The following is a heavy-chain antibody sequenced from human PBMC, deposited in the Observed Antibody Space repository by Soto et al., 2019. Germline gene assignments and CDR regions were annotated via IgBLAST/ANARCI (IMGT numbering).Heavy chain of an antibody. CDR3: ARDRGSYYFDY. J-gene: IGHJ4*02. CDR2: VIPSFGTA. D-gene: IGHD3-16*01. Sequence: QVQLVQSGAEVKKPGSSVKVSCKASGGTFSSYAISWVRQAPGQGLEWMGGVIPSFGTANYAQKFQGRVTITADESTSKEYMEVSRLRSEDTGVCYCARDRGSYYFDYSGQGALVTVSS. V-gene: IGHV1-69*12. CDR1: GGTFSSYA.